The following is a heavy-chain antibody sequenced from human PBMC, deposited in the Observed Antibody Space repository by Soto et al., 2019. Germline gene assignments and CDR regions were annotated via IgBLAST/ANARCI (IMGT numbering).Heavy chain of an antibody. J-gene: IGHJ5*02. V-gene: IGHV1-18*01. D-gene: IGHD3-3*01. CDR1: GYTFTSYG. CDR2: ISAYNGNT. Sequence: QVQLVQSGAEVKKPGASVKVSCKASGYTFTSYGISWVRQAPGQGLEWMGWISAYNGNTNYARKLQGRVTMTTDTATSTAYMELRSLRYDDTAVYYCARDFDGYYDFWMGYYERFDPGGQGTLVTVSS. CDR3: ARDFDGYYDFWMGYYERFDP.